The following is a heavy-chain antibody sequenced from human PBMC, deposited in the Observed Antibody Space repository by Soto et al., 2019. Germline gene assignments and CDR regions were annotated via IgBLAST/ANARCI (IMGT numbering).Heavy chain of an antibody. Sequence: QVQLVESGGGVVQPGRSLRLSCAASGFTFSSYAMHWVRQAPGKGLEWVAVISYDGSNKYYADSVKGRFTISRDNSKNTLYLQMNSLRAEDTAVYYCPISAKYYYDSSGQVAFDIWGQGTMVTVSS. CDR1: GFTFSSYA. V-gene: IGHV3-30-3*01. D-gene: IGHD3-22*01. CDR2: ISYDGSNK. J-gene: IGHJ3*02. CDR3: PISAKYYYDSSGQVAFDI.